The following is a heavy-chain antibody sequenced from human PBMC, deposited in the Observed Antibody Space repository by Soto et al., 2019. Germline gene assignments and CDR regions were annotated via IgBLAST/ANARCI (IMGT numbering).Heavy chain of an antibody. D-gene: IGHD6-13*01. Sequence: SETLSLTCTVSGGSISSGDYYWSWIRQPPGKGLEWIGYIYYSGSTYYNPSLKSRVTISVDTSKNQFSLKLSSVTAADTAVYYCARAAAAAGTYYYYGMDVWGQGTTVTVSS. J-gene: IGHJ6*02. CDR1: GGSISSGDYY. CDR3: ARAAAAAGTYYYYGMDV. V-gene: IGHV4-30-4*01. CDR2: IYYSGST.